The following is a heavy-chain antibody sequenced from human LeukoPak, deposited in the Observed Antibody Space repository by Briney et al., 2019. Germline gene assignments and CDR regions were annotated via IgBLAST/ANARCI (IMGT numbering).Heavy chain of an antibody. J-gene: IGHJ4*02. CDR2: ISRGSGYI. CDR3: ARDGVGWLCQMDY. Sequence: PGGSLRLSCAASGFTFSTYSMNWVRQAPGKGLEWVSSISRGSGYIHYADSVEGRFTISRDNAKNSLYLQMNSLRAEDTAVYYCARDGVGWLCQMDYWGQGTLVTVSS. V-gene: IGHV3-21*01. CDR1: GFTFSTYS. D-gene: IGHD5-12*01.